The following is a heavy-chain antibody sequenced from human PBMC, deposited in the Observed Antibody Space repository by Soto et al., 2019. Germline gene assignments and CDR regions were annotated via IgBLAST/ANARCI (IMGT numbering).Heavy chain of an antibody. CDR3: ARDGRETPWPPNGAY. J-gene: IGHJ4*02. CDR1: GYTFTSYG. Sequence: QVHLVQSGPEVTKPGASVKVSCTASGYTFTSYGISWVRQAPGQGLEWMGWISAYNGNTNYAQILQGRVTMTTETSTSTAYMELRSLRSDDTAVYYCARDGRETPWPPNGAYWGQGTLVTVSS. V-gene: IGHV1-18*01. CDR2: ISAYNGNT. D-gene: IGHD3-10*01.